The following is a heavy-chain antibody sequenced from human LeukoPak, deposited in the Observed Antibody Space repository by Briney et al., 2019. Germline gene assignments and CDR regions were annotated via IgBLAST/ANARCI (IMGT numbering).Heavy chain of an antibody. J-gene: IGHJ4*02. V-gene: IGHV4-61*02. CDR1: GGSISSGSYY. CDR2: IYTSGST. Sequence: SETLSLTCTVSGGSISSGSYYWSWIRQPAGKGLEWIGRIYTSGSTNYNPSLKSRVTISVDTSKNQFSLKLSSVTAADTAVYYCAKGRAGNYYYDSSDYWGQGTLVTVSS. D-gene: IGHD3-22*01. CDR3: AKGRAGNYYYDSSDY.